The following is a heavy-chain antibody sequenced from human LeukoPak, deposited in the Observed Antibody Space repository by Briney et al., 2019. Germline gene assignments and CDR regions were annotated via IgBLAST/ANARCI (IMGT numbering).Heavy chain of an antibody. CDR1: GFTFSSYW. Sequence: GGSLRLSCAASGFTFSSYWMSWVRQAPGKGLEWVANIRQDGSEKYYVDSVKGRFTISRDNAKNSLYLQMNSLRAEDTAVYYCAELGITMIGGVWGKGTTVTVSS. J-gene: IGHJ6*04. D-gene: IGHD3-10*02. CDR3: AELGITMIGGV. CDR2: IRQDGSEK. V-gene: IGHV3-7*01.